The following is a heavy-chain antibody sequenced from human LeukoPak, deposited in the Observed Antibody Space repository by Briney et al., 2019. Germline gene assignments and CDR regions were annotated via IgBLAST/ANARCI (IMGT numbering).Heavy chain of an antibody. Sequence: GGSLRLSCAASGFTFSSYAMSWVRQAPGKGLEWVSAISGSGGSTYYADSVKGRFTNSRDNSKNTLYLQMNSLRAEDTAVYYCAKSEYQLPTSFDYWGQGTLVTVSS. V-gene: IGHV3-23*01. CDR2: ISGSGGST. CDR1: GFTFSSYA. D-gene: IGHD2-2*01. CDR3: AKSEYQLPTSFDY. J-gene: IGHJ4*02.